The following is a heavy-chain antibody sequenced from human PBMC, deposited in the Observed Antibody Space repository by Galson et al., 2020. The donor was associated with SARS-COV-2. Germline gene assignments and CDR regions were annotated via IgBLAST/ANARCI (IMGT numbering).Heavy chain of an antibody. V-gene: IGHV5-10-1*01. CDR1: GYSFTSYW. J-gene: IGHJ4*02. CDR2: IDPSDSYT. CDR3: ARQEKKITMVRGVINY. Sequence: GESLKISCKGSGYSFTSYWISWVRQIPGKGLEWMGRIDPSDSYTNYSPSFQGHVTISADKSISTAYLQWSSLKASDTAMYYCARQEKKITMVRGVINYWGQGTLVTVSS. D-gene: IGHD3-10*01.